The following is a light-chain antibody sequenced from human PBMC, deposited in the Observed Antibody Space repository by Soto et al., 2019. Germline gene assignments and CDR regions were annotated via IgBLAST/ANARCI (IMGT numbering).Light chain of an antibody. Sequence: EIVMTQSPATLSVSPGERATLSCRASQSISSNLAWYQQKPGQAPRLLISGASTRATGIPARFSGSGSGTEFTLTISSLQSEDSAVYYCQHYNNWPRTFGQGTKVEIQ. CDR1: QSISSN. J-gene: IGKJ1*01. CDR3: QHYNNWPRT. V-gene: IGKV3-15*01. CDR2: GAS.